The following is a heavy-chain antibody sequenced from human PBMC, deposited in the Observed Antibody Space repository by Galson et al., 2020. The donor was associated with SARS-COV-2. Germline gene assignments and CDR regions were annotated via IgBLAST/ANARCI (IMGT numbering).Heavy chain of an antibody. CDR2: ISTSGSYT. D-gene: IGHD2-15*01. CDR3: ARNGRDCSGGICYGAEYFQH. J-gene: IGHJ1*01. Sequence: GESLKISCAASGFTFSDYYMSWIRQAPGKGLEWVSYISTSGSYTNYAASVKGRFTISRDNAKNSQYLQMNSLRAEDTAVYYCARNGRDCSGGICYGAEYFQHWGQGTLVTVSS. CDR1: GFTFSDYY. V-gene: IGHV3-11*06.